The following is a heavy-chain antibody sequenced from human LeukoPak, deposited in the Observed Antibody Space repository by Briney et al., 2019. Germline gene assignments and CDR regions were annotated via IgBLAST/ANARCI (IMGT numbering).Heavy chain of an antibody. Sequence: GASLNISCKCLGYSFSTYWNAWVRQTPGKRLEWMGIIYPGGSETRYDPSFQGQVTISADTSTSTAYLQWSSLRASDTAMYYCARASRDGYNQNFDHWGQGTQVTVSS. CDR1: GYSFSTYW. D-gene: IGHD5-24*01. J-gene: IGHJ4*02. CDR2: IYPGGSET. V-gene: IGHV5-51*01. CDR3: ARASRDGYNQNFDH.